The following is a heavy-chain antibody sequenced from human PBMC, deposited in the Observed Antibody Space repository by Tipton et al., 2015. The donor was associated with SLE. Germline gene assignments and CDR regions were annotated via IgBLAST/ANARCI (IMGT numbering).Heavy chain of an antibody. V-gene: IGHV3-23*01. J-gene: IGHJ4*02. CDR3: ARDKRVISASPRPVFDY. D-gene: IGHD2-21*01. CDR1: GFTFSSFA. CDR2: LSGSGGST. Sequence: GSLRLSCEGSGFTFSSFAMSGVRQAPGKGLEWVSGLSGSGGSTYYADSVKGRFTISKDMSSNPLYLQMNGLRPDDTAVYYCARDKRVISASPRPVFDYWGQGTLVTVSS.